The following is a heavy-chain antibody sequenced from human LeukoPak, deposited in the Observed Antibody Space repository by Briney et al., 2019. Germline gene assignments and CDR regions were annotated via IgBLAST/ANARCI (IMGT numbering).Heavy chain of an antibody. Sequence: PGGSLRLSCAASGFTFSSYAMHWVRQAPGKGLEWVAVISYDGSNKYYADSVKGRFTISRDNSKNTLYLRMNSLRAEDTAVYYCARDYMMVNWFDPWGQGTLVTVSS. D-gene: IGHD2-8*01. CDR2: ISYDGSNK. CDR1: GFTFSSYA. V-gene: IGHV3-30-3*01. J-gene: IGHJ5*02. CDR3: ARDYMMVNWFDP.